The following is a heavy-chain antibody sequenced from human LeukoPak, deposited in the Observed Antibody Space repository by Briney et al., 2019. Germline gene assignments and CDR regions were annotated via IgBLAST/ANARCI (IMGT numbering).Heavy chain of an antibody. D-gene: IGHD3-3*01. V-gene: IGHV3-21*01. CDR3: ARDRGYDFWSGYYTGPPDY. Sequence: GGSLRLSCAASGFTFSSYSMNWVRQAPGKGLEWVSSIISSSSYIYYADSVKGRFTISRDNAKNSLYLQMNSLRAEDTAVYYCARDRGYDFWSGYYTGPPDYWGQGTLVTVSS. CDR2: IISSSSYI. CDR1: GFTFSSYS. J-gene: IGHJ4*02.